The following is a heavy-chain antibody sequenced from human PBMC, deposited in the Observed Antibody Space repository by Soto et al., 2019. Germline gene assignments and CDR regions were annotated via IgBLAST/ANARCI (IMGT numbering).Heavy chain of an antibody. CDR3: ARDLRRRWDYYGMDV. Sequence: LSLTCTVSGGSISSYYWSWIRQPPGKGLEWIGYIYYSGSTNYNPSLKSRVTISVDTSKNQFSLKLSSVTAADTAVYYCARDLRRRWDYYGMDVWGQGTTVTVSS. CDR2: IYYSGST. J-gene: IGHJ6*02. CDR1: GGSISSYY. D-gene: IGHD4-17*01. V-gene: IGHV4-59*01.